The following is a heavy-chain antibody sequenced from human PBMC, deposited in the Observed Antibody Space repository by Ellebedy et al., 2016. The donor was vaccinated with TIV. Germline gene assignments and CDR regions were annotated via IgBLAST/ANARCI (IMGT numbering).Heavy chain of an antibody. J-gene: IGHJ3*02. CDR1: GYTFTGYY. D-gene: IGHD1-26*01. CDR3: ARETPYPVGASYDTFDI. CDR2: INPNSGGT. Sequence: AASVKVSCKASGYTFTGYYMHWVRQAPGQGLEWMGLINPNSGGTNYAQKFQGWVTMTRDTSISTAYMELSRLRSDDTAVYYCARETPYPVGASYDTFDIWGQGTLVTVSS. V-gene: IGHV1-2*04.